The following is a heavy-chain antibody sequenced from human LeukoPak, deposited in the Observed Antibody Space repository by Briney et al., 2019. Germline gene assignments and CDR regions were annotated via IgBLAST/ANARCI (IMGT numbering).Heavy chain of an antibody. CDR2: IYHSGST. J-gene: IGHJ4*02. CDR1: GGSISSGGYS. CDR3: AREALDYYGSSGTLTRGFDY. Sequence: PSETLSLTCAVSGGSISSGGYSWSWIRQPPGKGLEWIGYIYHSGSTYYNPSLKSRVTISVDRSKNQFSLKLSSVTAADTAVYYCAREALDYYGSSGTLTRGFDYWGQGTLVTVSS. D-gene: IGHD3-22*01. V-gene: IGHV4-30-2*01.